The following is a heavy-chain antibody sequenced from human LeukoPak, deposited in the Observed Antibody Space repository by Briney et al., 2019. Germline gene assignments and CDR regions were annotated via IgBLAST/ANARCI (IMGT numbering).Heavy chain of an antibody. D-gene: IGHD3-16*01. CDR1: GYTFTTFD. CDR2: MSSRKGNT. Sequence: ASVKVSCKASGYTFTTFDVNWIRQTTGQGLEWMGWMSSRKGNTGYAQKFQGRVTMTRDTSINTAYMELTSLTYDDTGVYYCARGITAGVDFWGQGTQVTVSP. CDR3: ARGITAGVDF. V-gene: IGHV1-8*01. J-gene: IGHJ4*02.